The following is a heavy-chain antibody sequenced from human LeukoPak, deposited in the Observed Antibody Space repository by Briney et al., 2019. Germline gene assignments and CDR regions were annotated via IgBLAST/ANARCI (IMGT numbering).Heavy chain of an antibody. CDR3: AKDRHSGNYWDSDY. CDR1: GFTFSSYA. CDR2: ISYDGSNK. D-gene: IGHD1-26*01. J-gene: IGHJ4*02. V-gene: IGHV3-30-3*01. Sequence: GGSLRLSCAASGFTFSSYAMHWVRQAPGKGLEWVAVISYDGSNKYYADSVKGRFTISRDNSKNTLYLQMNSLRADDTAVYYCAKDRHSGNYWDSDYWGQGTLVTVSS.